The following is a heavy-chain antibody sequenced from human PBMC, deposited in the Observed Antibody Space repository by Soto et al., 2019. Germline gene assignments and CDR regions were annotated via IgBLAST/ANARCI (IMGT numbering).Heavy chain of an antibody. D-gene: IGHD3-3*01. J-gene: IGHJ6*02. Sequence: QVQLVQSGAEVKKPGASVKVSCKASGYTFTSYGISWVRQAPGQGLEWMGWISAYNGNTNYAQKLQGRVTMTTDTSTSTVYMELRSLRSDDTAVYYCARDVGTYYDFWSGYYPHYGMDVWGQGTTVTVSS. CDR3: ARDVGTYYDFWSGYYPHYGMDV. CDR1: GYTFTSYG. CDR2: ISAYNGNT. V-gene: IGHV1-18*01.